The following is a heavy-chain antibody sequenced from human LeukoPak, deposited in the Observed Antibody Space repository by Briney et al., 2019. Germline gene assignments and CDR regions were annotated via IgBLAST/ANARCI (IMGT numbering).Heavy chain of an antibody. CDR3: ATVSADGDYDY. V-gene: IGHV1-46*01. D-gene: IGHD4-17*01. J-gene: IGHJ4*02. CDR2: INPSGGST. Sequence: ASVKVSCKASGYTFTSYYMHWVRRAPGQGLEWMGIINPSGGSTSYAQKFQGRVTMTRDTSTSTVYMELSSLRSEDTAVYYCATVSADGDYDYWGQGTLVTVSS. CDR1: GYTFTSYY.